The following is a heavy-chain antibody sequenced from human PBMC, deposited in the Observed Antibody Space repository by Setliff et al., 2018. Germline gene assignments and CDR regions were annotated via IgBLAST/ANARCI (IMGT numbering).Heavy chain of an antibody. J-gene: IGHJ3*02. CDR3: ARDSTDYYDSSGYYYGPRDNDAFDI. Sequence: GGSLRLSCAASGFTFSNAWMSWVRQAPGKGLEWVGRIKSKTDGGTTDYAAPVKGRFTISRDDSKNTLYLQMNSLRAEDTAVYYCARDSTDYYDSSGYYYGPRDNDAFDIWGQGTMVTVSS. CDR2: IKSKTDGGTT. CDR1: GFTFSNAW. D-gene: IGHD3-22*01. V-gene: IGHV3-15*01.